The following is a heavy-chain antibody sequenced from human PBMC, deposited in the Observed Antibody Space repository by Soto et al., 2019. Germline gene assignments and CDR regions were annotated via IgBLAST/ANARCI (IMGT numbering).Heavy chain of an antibody. V-gene: IGHV5-10-1*01. D-gene: IGHD3-3*01. J-gene: IGHJ6*02. Sequence: PGESLKISCKGSGYSFTSYWISWVRQMPGKGLEWMGRIDPSDSYTNYSPSFQGHVTISADKSISTAYLQWSSLKASDTAMYYCATTRPSVLRFLEWLPNYYYYYGMDVWGQGTTVTVSS. CDR1: GYSFTSYW. CDR3: ATTRPSVLRFLEWLPNYYYYYGMDV. CDR2: IDPSDSYT.